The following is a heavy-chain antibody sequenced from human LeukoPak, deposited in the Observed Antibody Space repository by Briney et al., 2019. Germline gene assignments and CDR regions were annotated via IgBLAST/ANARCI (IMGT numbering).Heavy chain of an antibody. V-gene: IGHV4-59*11. D-gene: IGHD4-23*01. CDR3: ARETTVVTPGRSDVFDI. CDR2: IYYSGST. Sequence: PSETLSLTRTVSGGSISSHYWNWIRQPPGKGLEWIGYIYYSGSTNYNPSLKSRVTISVDTSKNQFSLKLSSVTAADTAVYYCARETTVVTPGRSDVFDIWGQGTMVTVSS. J-gene: IGHJ3*02. CDR1: GGSISSHY.